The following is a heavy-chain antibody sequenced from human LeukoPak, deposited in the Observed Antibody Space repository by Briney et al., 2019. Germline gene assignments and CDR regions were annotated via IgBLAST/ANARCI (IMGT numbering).Heavy chain of an antibody. Sequence: PSETLSLTCTVSGGSISSGGYYWSWIRQHPGKGLEWIGYIYYSGSTYYNPSLKSRVTISVDTSKNQFSLKLSSVTAADTAVYYCARIPYIGWAYYYDSSGYYYFDYWGQGTLVTVSS. V-gene: IGHV4-31*03. CDR2: IYYSGST. J-gene: IGHJ4*02. CDR1: GGSISSGGYY. CDR3: ARIPYIGWAYYYDSSGYYYFDY. D-gene: IGHD3-22*01.